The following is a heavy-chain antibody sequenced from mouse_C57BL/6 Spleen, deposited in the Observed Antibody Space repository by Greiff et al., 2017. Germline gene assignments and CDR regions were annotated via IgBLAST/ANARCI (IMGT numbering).Heavy chain of an antibody. CDR1: GFNIKNTY. CDR2: IDPANGNT. Sequence: VQLKESVAELVRPGASVKLSCTASGFNIKNTYMHWVKQRPEQGLEWIGRIDPANGNTKYAPKFQGKATITADTSSNTAYLQLSSLTSEDTAIYYCARSDGISLGAWFAYWGQGTLVTVSA. D-gene: IGHD3-1*01. V-gene: IGHV14-3*01. CDR3: ARSDGISLGAWFAY. J-gene: IGHJ3*01.